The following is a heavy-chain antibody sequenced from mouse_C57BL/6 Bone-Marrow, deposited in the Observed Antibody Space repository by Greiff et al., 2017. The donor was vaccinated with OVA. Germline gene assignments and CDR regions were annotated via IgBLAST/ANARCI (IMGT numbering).Heavy chain of an antibody. CDR1: GFTFSSYT. V-gene: IGHV5-9*01. CDR3: AKWYFDV. J-gene: IGHJ1*03. CDR2: ISGGGGNT. Sequence: EVQVVESGGGLVKPGGSLKLSCAASGFTFSSYTMSWVRQTPEKRLEWVATISGGGGNTYYPDSVKGRFTISRDNAKNTLYLQMSSLRSEDTALYYCAKWYFDVWGTGTTVTVSS.